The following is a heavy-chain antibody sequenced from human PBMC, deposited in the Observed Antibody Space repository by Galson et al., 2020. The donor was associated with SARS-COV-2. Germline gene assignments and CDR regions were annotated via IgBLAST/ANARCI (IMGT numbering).Heavy chain of an antibody. D-gene: IGHD2-21*02. V-gene: IGHV1-24*01. CDR2: FDPEDGET. Sequence: GESLKISCKVSGYTLTELSMHWVRQAPGKGLEWMGGFDPEDGETIYAQKFQGRVTMTEDTSTDTAYMELSSLRSEDTAVYYCATSPAMVTATTNCIDPWGQGTLVTVSS. CDR1: GYTLTELS. CDR3: ATSPAMVTATTNCIDP. J-gene: IGHJ5*02.